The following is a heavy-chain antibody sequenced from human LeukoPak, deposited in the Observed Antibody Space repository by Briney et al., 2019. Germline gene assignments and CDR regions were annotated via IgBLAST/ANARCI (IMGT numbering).Heavy chain of an antibody. CDR3: ARETPLAGSTFDS. V-gene: IGHV4-4*07. CDR2: MYSSGSP. D-gene: IGHD1-26*01. Sequence: SETLSLTCTVSGGSISSYYWSWIRQPAGKGLQWIGRMYSSGSPNYNPSLKSRVTMSVDTSKNQFSLRLSSVTAADTAVYFCARETPLAGSTFDSWGQGTLVTVSS. J-gene: IGHJ4*02. CDR1: GGSISSYY.